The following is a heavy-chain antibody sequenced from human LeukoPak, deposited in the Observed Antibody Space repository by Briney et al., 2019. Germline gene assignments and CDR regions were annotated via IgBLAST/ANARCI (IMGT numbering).Heavy chain of an antibody. V-gene: IGHV1-18*01. J-gene: IGHJ6*03. CDR3: ARDGTKTRTTNAPDSSGWYGGPRYYYYYYMDV. D-gene: IGHD6-19*01. Sequence: GASVKVSCKASGYTFTSYGISWVRQASGQGLEWMGWISTYTGNIKYGRKLQGRATMTTDTSTNTAYMELRSLRSDDTAVYYCARDGTKTRTTNAPDSSGWYGGPRYYYYYYMDVWGKGTSVTISS. CDR1: GYTFTSYG. CDR2: ISTYTGNI.